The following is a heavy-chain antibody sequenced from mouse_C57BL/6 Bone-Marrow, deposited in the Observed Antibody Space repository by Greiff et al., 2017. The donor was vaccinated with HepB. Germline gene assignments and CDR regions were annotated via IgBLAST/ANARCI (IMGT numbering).Heavy chain of an antibody. CDR3: ARDPLYVDY. V-gene: IGHV5-4*01. CDR1: GFTFSSYA. J-gene: IGHJ2*01. CDR2: ISDGGSYT. Sequence: EVRLVESGGGLVKPGGSLKLSCAAPGFTFSSYAMSGVRQTPEKRLEGFATISDGGSYTYYPGNVKGRFTISRDNAKNNLYLQMSHLKSEDTAMYYCARDPLYVDYWGQGTTLTVSA.